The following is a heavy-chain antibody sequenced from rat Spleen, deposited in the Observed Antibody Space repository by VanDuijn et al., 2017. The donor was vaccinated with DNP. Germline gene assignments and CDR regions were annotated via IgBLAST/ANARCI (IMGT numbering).Heavy chain of an antibody. V-gene: IGHV5-17*01. J-gene: IGHJ2*01. CDR1: GFTFSDYA. CDR3: VREWGY. CDR2: ISYDGSRA. Sequence: EVQLVESGGGLVQPGGSLKLSCAASGFTFSDYAMAWVRQAPKKGLEWVVTISYDGSRAYYRDSVKGRFTISRDSARSTLYLRMDRLRSEDTATYYCVREWGYWGQGVMVTVSS. D-gene: IGHD1-7*01.